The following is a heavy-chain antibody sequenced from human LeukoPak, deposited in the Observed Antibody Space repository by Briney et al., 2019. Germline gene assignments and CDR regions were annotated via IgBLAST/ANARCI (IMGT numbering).Heavy chain of an antibody. CDR2: ISGSAVGT. CDR3: ARDPDGSGPNFDH. V-gene: IGHV3-23*01. Sequence: GSLRLSCAASGFTFSTYAMNWVRQAPGKGLEWVSLISGSAVGTYYADSVKGRFTISRDNSKNTLYLQMNSLRADDTAVYYSARDPDGSGPNFDHWGQGTLVTVSS. J-gene: IGHJ4*02. CDR1: GFTFSTYA. D-gene: IGHD3-10*01.